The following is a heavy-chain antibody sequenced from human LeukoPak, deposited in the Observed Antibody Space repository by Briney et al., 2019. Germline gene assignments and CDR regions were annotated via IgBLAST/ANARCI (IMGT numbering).Heavy chain of an antibody. CDR3: ARESPYYYDSPDAFDI. J-gene: IGHJ3*02. D-gene: IGHD3-22*01. CDR2: IKEDGSEK. Sequence: GGSLRLSCAASGFTFSNYWMSWVRQAPGKGLESVANIKEDGSEKYYVDSVKGRFTISRDNAKNSLYLQMNSLRAEDTAVYYCARESPYYYDSPDAFDIWGQGTMVTVSS. V-gene: IGHV3-7*03. CDR1: GFTFSNYW.